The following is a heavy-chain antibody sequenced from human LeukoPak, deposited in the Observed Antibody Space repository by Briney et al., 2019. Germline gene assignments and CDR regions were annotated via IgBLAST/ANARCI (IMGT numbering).Heavy chain of an antibody. D-gene: IGHD6-6*01. CDR3: ARDFPLDSSSSFDY. CDR1: GYTFTGYY. CDR2: INPNSGGT. Sequence: ASVKVSCKASGYTFTGYYMHWVRQAPGQGLEWMGWINPNSGGTNYAQKFQGRVTMTRDTSISTAYMELSRLRSDDTAVYYCARDFPLDSSSSFDYWGQGTLVTVSS. J-gene: IGHJ4*02. V-gene: IGHV1-2*02.